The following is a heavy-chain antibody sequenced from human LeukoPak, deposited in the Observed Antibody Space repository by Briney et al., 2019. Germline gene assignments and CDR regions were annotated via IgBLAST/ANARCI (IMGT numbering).Heavy chain of an antibody. CDR3: ARIAVAGTDGVPFDY. V-gene: IGHV2-70*11. J-gene: IGHJ4*02. CDR1: GFSLSTSGMC. D-gene: IGHD6-19*01. Sequence: SGPTLVNPPQTLTLTCTFSGFSLSTSGMCVSWIRQPPGKALEWLARIDWDDDKYYSTSLKTRLTISKDTSKNQVVLTMTNMDPVDTATYYCARIAVAGTDGVPFDYWGQGTLVTVSS. CDR2: IDWDDDK.